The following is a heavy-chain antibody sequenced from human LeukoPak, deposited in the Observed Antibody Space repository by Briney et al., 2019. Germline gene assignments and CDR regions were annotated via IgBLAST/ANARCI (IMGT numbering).Heavy chain of an antibody. CDR1: GFTFSGYG. Sequence: GGSLRLSCAASGFTFSGYGMHWVRQAPGKGLEWVAVISYDGSNKYYADSVKGRFTISRDNTKNMLYLQMNSLRAEDTAIYYCVRVGTDSIGSYPDYWGQGTLVTVTS. CDR2: ISYDGSNK. J-gene: IGHJ4*02. CDR3: VRVGTDSIGSYPDY. V-gene: IGHV3-30*03. D-gene: IGHD3-22*01.